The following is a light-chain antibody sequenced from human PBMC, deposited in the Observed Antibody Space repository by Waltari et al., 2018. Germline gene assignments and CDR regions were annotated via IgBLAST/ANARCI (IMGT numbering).Light chain of an antibody. CDR3: QHYVRLPAT. CDR2: GTS. CDR1: QSVGRT. Sequence: DIVLMQSPGTLYLSPGEGATLSCRASQSVGRTLAWYQQKPGQAPRLLIYGTSSRATDIPDRFSGSGSGTDFSLTINRLEPEDFAVYYCQHYVRLPATFGQGTKVEIK. V-gene: IGKV3-20*01. J-gene: IGKJ1*01.